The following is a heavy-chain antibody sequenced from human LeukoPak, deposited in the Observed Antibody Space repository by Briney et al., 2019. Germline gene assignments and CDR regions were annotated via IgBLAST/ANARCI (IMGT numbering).Heavy chain of an antibody. CDR2: ISSSSSTI. D-gene: IGHD2-2*01. V-gene: IGHV3-48*02. J-gene: IGHJ5*02. CDR3: ARGPISSTSYRGWFDP. Sequence: GGSLRLSCAASGFTSSSYSMNWVRQAPGKGLEWVSYISSSSSTIYYADSVKVRFTISRDNAKNSVYLQMNSLRDEDTAVYYCARGPISSTSYRGWFDPWGQGTLVTVSS. CDR1: GFTSSSYS.